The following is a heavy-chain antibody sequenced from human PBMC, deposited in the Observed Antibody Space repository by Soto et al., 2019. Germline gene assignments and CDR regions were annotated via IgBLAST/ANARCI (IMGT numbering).Heavy chain of an antibody. CDR2: IDHDGPS. Sequence: EVQLAESGGGLVQPGGSLRLSCAGSGFTFSNYWMHWVRQAPGKGLEWVSRIDHDGPSDYADSVRGRFTISSDNAENTLYLQMNSLRPEDTAVYYCVRDSHGDYWGQGTLFTVSS. CDR3: VRDSHGDY. CDR1: GFTFSNYW. V-gene: IGHV3-74*01. J-gene: IGHJ4*02.